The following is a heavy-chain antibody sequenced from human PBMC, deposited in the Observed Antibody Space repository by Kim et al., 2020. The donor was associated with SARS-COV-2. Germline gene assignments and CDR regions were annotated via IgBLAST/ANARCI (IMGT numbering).Heavy chain of an antibody. CDR2: ISWNSGSI. CDR1: GFTFDDYA. V-gene: IGHV3-9*01. Sequence: GGSLRLSCAASGFTFDDYAMHWVRQAPGKGLEWVSGISWNSGSIGYADSVKGRFTISRDNAKNSLYLQMNSLRAEDTALYYCAKDMGKTMMNWYFDLWGRGTLVTVSS. J-gene: IGHJ2*01. CDR3: AKDMGKTMMNWYFDL. D-gene: IGHD3-22*01.